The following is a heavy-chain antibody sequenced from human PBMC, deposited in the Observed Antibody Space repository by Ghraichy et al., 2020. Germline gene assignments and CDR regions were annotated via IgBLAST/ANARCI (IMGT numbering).Heavy chain of an antibody. Sequence: GESLNISCVVSGFTFSHARKRWVRQAPGKGLEWVGRIKSKSEGGTTDYAAPVKGRFTISRDDSKNTLYLQMNSLKTEDTAVYYCTTEVRWEQHLNLDYWGQGTLVTVSS. J-gene: IGHJ4*02. CDR1: GFTFSHAR. CDR3: TTEVRWEQHLNLDY. CDR2: IKSKSEGGTT. V-gene: IGHV3-15*01. D-gene: IGHD1-26*01.